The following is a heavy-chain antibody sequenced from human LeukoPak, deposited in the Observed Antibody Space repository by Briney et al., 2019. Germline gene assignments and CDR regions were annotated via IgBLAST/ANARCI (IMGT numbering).Heavy chain of an antibody. D-gene: IGHD3-9*01. CDR2: INPDGSEK. CDR1: GFTFRSHW. V-gene: IGHV3-7*01. CDR3: ARESRGYNILTGYYTQLDY. J-gene: IGHJ4*02. Sequence: LSGGSLRLSCAASGFTFRSHWMSWVRQAPGKGLEWVANINPDGSEKFYVDSMKGRFSISRDNAENSVSLQMSSLRGEDTAVYYCARESRGYNILTGYYTQLDYWGQGTLVTVSS.